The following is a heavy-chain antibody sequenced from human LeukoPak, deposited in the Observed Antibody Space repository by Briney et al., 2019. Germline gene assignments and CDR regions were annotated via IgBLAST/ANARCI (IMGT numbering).Heavy chain of an antibody. J-gene: IGHJ4*02. Sequence: GGSLRLSCAASGSTFSSYWMHWVRQAPGKGLVWVSRINSDGSSTSYADSVKGRFTISRDNAKNTLYLQMNSLRAEDTAVYYCARDSATAMVPDYWGQGTLVTVSS. D-gene: IGHD5-18*01. CDR2: INSDGSST. V-gene: IGHV3-74*01. CDR3: ARDSATAMVPDY. CDR1: GSTFSSYW.